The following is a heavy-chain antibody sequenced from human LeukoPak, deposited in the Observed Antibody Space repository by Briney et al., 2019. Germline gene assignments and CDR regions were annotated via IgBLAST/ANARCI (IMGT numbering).Heavy chain of an antibody. CDR3: ARAGPYYAGGYFDL. CDR1: GGSISSSSYY. CDR2: IYYSGST. V-gene: IGHV4-30-4*08. J-gene: IGHJ2*01. D-gene: IGHD3-22*01. Sequence: SETLSLTCTVSGGSISSSSYYWSWIRQPPGKGLEWIGYIYYSGSTYYNPSLKSRVTISVDTSKNQFSLKLSSVTAADTAVYYCARAGPYYAGGYFDLWGRGTLVTVSS.